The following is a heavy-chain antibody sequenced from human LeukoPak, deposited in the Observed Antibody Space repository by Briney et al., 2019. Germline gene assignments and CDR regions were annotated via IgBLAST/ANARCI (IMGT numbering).Heavy chain of an antibody. D-gene: IGHD5-18*01. J-gene: IGHJ4*02. CDR1: GGSFSGYY. Sequence: SETLSLTCAVYGGSFSGYYWSWIRQPPGRGLEWIGEINHSGSTNYNPSLKSRVTISVDTSKNQFSLKLSSVTAADTAVYYCARVADGKGYPFDYWGQGTLVTVSS. CDR2: INHSGST. V-gene: IGHV4-34*01. CDR3: ARVADGKGYPFDY.